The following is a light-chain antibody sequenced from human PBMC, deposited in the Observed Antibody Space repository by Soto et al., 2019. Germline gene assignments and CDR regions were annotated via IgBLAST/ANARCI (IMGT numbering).Light chain of an antibody. CDR3: QQRSNWPFT. CDR2: DAS. J-gene: IGKJ5*01. CDR1: RSVSNY. Sequence: EIVLTQSPATLSLSPGESATLSCRASRSVSNYLAWYQQKPGQAPRLLIYDASSRPTDIPARFSGSGSGTDFTLNISSLEPEAFALYYCQQRSNWPFTFGQGKRLEIQ. V-gene: IGKV3-11*01.